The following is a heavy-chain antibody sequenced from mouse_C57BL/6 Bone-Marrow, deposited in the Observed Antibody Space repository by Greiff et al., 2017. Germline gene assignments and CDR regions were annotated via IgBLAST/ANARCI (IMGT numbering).Heavy chain of an antibody. CDR2: INPNNGGT. CDR1: GYTFTDYN. J-gene: IGHJ3*01. CDR3: ARPIYYGSSLWFAY. V-gene: IGHV1-18*01. Sequence: VQLQQSGPELVKPGASVKIPCKASGYTFTDYNMDWVKQSHGKSLEWIGDINPNNGGTIYNQKFKGKATLTVDKSSSTAYMELRSLTSEDTAVYYCARPIYYGSSLWFAYWGQGTLVTVSA. D-gene: IGHD1-1*01.